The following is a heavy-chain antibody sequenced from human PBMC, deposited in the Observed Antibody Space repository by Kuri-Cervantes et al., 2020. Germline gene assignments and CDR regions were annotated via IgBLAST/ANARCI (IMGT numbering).Heavy chain of an antibody. Sequence: GESLKISCAASGFTFSSYSMNWVRQAPGKGLEWVAVIWYDGSNKYYADSVKGRFTISRDNSKNTLYLQMNSLRAEDTAVYYCASAWGGAKGNDVALGFDPWGQGTLVTVSS. V-gene: IGHV3-33*08. D-gene: IGHD1-1*01. CDR3: ASAWGGAKGNDVALGFDP. CDR2: IWYDGSNK. J-gene: IGHJ5*02. CDR1: GFTFSSYS.